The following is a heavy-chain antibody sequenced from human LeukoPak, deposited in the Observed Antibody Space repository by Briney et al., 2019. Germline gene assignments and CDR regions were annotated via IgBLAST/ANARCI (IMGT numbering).Heavy chain of an antibody. CDR3: ARSGCSSTSCYMRGGYYYYYMDV. CDR2: IKHDGSEK. J-gene: IGHJ6*03. V-gene: IGHV3-7*01. D-gene: IGHD2-2*02. Sequence: GGSLRLSCAASGFTFSTYWMSWVRQAPGKGLEWVANIKHDGSEKYYVDSVKGRFTISRDDSKSTLYLQMNSLRPEDTAVYYCARSGCSSTSCYMRGGYYYYYMDVWGKGTTDTVSS. CDR1: GFTFSTYW.